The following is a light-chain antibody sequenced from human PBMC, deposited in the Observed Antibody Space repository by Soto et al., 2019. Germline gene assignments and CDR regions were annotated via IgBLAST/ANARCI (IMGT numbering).Light chain of an antibody. CDR2: DND. CDR1: SSNIANNY. V-gene: IGLV1-51*01. J-gene: IGLJ3*02. Sequence: QSALTQPPSVSAAPGQKVSISCSGSSSNIANNYVSWYQHLPRTAPKLLIYDNDKRPSDIPARFSASKSGTSATLGISGLQTGDEAVYFCASWDGSLTTVVFGGGTKLTVL. CDR3: ASWDGSLTTVV.